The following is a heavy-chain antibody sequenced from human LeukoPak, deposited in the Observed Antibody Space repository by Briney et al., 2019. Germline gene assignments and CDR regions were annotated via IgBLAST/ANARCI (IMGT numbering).Heavy chain of an antibody. CDR3: ARGGRRTGEYYDSSGYYEPYYYYYYMDV. CDR1: GGSFSGYY. V-gene: IGHV4-34*01. Sequence: SETLSLTCAVYGGSFSGYYWSWIRQPPGKGLEWIGEINHSGSTNYNPSLKSRVTISVDTSKNQFSLKLSSVTAADTAVYYCARGGRRTGEYYDSSGYYEPYYYYYYMDVWGKGTTVTISS. CDR2: INHSGST. D-gene: IGHD3-22*01. J-gene: IGHJ6*03.